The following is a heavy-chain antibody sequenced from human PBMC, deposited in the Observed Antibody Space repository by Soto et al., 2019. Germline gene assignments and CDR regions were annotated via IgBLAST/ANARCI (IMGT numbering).Heavy chain of an antibody. J-gene: IGHJ3*01. Sequence: SVKVSCKASGGTFSTNSITWVRQAPGQGLEWMGGIIPIFGTANYAQKFQGRVTITADESTSTAYMELSSLRSEDTAVYYCARGSGSSASGGFDFWGQGTMVTVSS. CDR1: GGTFSTNS. CDR2: IIPIFGTA. V-gene: IGHV1-69*13. D-gene: IGHD1-26*01. CDR3: ARGSGSSASGGFDF.